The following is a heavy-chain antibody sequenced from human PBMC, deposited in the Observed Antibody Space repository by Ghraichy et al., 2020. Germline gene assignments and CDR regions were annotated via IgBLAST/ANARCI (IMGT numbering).Heavy chain of an antibody. CDR1: GFTFSSYW. D-gene: IGHD1-26*01. CDR2: INSDGSST. CDR3: ARQSGSYRGAFDI. J-gene: IGHJ3*02. Sequence: GESLNISCAASGFTFSSYWMHWVRQAPGKGLVWVSRINSDGSSTSYADSVKGRFTISRDNAKNTLYLQMNSLRAEDTAVYYCARQSGSYRGAFDIWGQGTMVTVSS. V-gene: IGHV3-74*01.